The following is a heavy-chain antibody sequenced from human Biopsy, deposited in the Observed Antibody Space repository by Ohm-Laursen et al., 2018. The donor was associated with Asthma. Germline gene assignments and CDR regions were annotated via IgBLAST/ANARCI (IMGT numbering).Heavy chain of an antibody. Sequence: GSLRLSCTVSGFTFSNYAMSWVRQAPGKGLEWVANIKHDGTEKNHVDSLKGRFTISRDNAKNSLYLQMNSLRAEDTAVYYCARTFHFWSPYHAEHYQLWGQGTLVTVPS. V-gene: IGHV3-7*01. CDR3: ARTFHFWSPYHAEHYQL. CDR2: IKHDGTEK. CDR1: GFTFSNYA. J-gene: IGHJ1*01. D-gene: IGHD3-3*02.